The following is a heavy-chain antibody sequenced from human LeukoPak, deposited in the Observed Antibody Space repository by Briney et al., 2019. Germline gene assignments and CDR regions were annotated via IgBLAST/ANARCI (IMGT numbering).Heavy chain of an antibody. D-gene: IGHD2-15*01. CDR3: ARQGLVVVAATRYYYYGMDV. J-gene: IGHJ6*02. Sequence: ASVKVSCKTSGYTFTTYGISWVRQAPGQGLEWMGWISGSNGNTKYAQKVQGRVTMTTDTSTSTAYMELRSLRSDDTAVYYCARQGLVVVAATRYYYYGMDVWGQGTTVTVSS. CDR2: ISGSNGNT. V-gene: IGHV1-18*04. CDR1: GYTFTTYG.